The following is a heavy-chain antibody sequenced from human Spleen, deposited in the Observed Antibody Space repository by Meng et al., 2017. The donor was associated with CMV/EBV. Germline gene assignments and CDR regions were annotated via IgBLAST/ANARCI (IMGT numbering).Heavy chain of an antibody. Sequence: FTFSDHYMDWVRQAPGMGLEWVGRSRNKANSYTTEYAASVKGRFAISRDDSKNSLYLQMNSLKTEDTAVYYCARRFRYSSGWYAFDYWGQGTLVTVSS. J-gene: IGHJ4*02. D-gene: IGHD6-19*01. CDR3: ARRFRYSSGWYAFDY. V-gene: IGHV3-72*01. CDR2: SRNKANSYTT. CDR1: FTFSDHY.